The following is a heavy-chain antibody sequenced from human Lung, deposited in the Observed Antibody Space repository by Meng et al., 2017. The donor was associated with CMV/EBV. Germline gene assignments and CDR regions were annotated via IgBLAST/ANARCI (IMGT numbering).Heavy chain of an antibody. V-gene: IGHV1-69*10. CDR2: IIPIPGIP. CDR1: GGTFSNYA. D-gene: IGHD2-21*02. CDR3: ARDPRVTATSELNYYGMDV. Sequence: XVXVSXXASGGTFSNYAISWVRQAPGQGLEWMGGIIPIPGIPNYAQKFQGRVTITADKSTSTVYMELSSLRSEDTAVYYCARDPRVTATSELNYYGMDVWGQGTXVTVSS. J-gene: IGHJ6*02.